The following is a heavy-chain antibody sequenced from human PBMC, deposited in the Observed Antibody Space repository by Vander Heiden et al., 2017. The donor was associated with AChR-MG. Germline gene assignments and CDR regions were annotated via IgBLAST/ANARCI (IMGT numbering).Heavy chain of an antibody. CDR2: ISGSGRST. J-gene: IGHJ4*02. V-gene: IGHV3-23*01. CDR3: AKEGSSWYRYFDY. D-gene: IGHD6-13*01. Sequence: EVQLLESGGGLVQPGGSLRLACAASGFTFSSDAMSWVRQPPGEGLEWVAAISGSGRSTYYAGSVKGRFTISRDNSKNTLYLQRNSLRAEDTAVYYCAKEGSSWYRYFDYWGQGTLVTVSS. CDR1: GFTFSSDA.